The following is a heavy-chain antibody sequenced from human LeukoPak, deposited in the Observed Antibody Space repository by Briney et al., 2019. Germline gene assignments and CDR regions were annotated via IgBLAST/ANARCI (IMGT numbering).Heavy chain of an antibody. J-gene: IGHJ5*02. CDR3: ARGGRVLNWFDP. V-gene: IGHV4-59*01. CDR2: IYYSGST. Sequence: SETLSLTCTVSGGSISSYYWSWIRQPPGKGLEWIGYIYYSGSTNYNPSLKSRVTISVDTSKNQFSLRLSSVTAADTAVYYCARGGRVLNWFDPWGQGTLVTVSS. D-gene: IGHD3-16*01. CDR1: GGSISSYY.